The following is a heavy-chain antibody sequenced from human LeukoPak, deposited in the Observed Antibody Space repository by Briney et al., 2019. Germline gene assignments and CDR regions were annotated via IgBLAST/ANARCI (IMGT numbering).Heavy chain of an antibody. V-gene: IGHV3-23*01. Sequence: GGSLRLSCAASGFTFSSYALSWVRQAPGKGLEWGSTISGSGGSTYYADSVKGRFTISRDNFKNTLYLQMNSLRAEDTAVYYCAKQPYSGSYPPAEYFQHWGQGTLVTVSS. J-gene: IGHJ1*01. CDR3: AKQPYSGSYPPAEYFQH. CDR1: GFTFSSYA. D-gene: IGHD1-26*01. CDR2: ISGSGGST.